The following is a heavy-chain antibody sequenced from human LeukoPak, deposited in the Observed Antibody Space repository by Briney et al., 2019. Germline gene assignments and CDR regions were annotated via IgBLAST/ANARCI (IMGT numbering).Heavy chain of an antibody. CDR1: GFTFSDYY. J-gene: IGHJ4*02. CDR3: ATSVDTALDFDY. V-gene: IGHV3-11*03. D-gene: IGHD5-18*01. Sequence: GGSLRLSCAASGFTFSDYYMSWIRQAPGKGLEWVSYISSSSTYANYADSVKGRFTIYRDNAKNSLYLQMNSLRAEDTAVYYCATSVDTALDFDYWGQGTLVTVSS. CDR2: ISSSSTYA.